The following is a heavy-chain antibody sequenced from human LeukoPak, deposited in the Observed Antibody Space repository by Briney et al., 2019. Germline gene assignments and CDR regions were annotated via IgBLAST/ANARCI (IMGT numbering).Heavy chain of an antibody. CDR3: LMEDFDY. J-gene: IGHJ4*02. Sequence: GGSLRLSCAASGFTFSSYGMHSVRQAPGKGLKGVAFMRYDGSNKYYADSLKGRFTISRDNSKKTLYLQMNSLRADDTAVDYSLMEDFDYWGQGTLVTVSS. D-gene: IGHD2-8*01. CDR2: MRYDGSNK. CDR1: GFTFSSYG. V-gene: IGHV3-30*02.